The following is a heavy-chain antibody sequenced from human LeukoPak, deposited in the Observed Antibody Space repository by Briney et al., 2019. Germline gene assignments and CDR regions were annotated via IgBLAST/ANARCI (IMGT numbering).Heavy chain of an antibody. Sequence: GGSLRLSCAGTGFSFNKTWMSWVRQPPGKGLEWVGRIKMKAEGGRTDYAAPVKGRFSISRDDSKNTLFLQMNSLEVEDTAVYYCTTIGSDDYVWGVYRQTRDYWGQGTLVTVSS. CDR2: IKMKAEGGRT. J-gene: IGHJ4*02. V-gene: IGHV3-15*01. CDR1: GFSFNKTW. CDR3: TTIGSDDYVWGVYRQTRDY. D-gene: IGHD3-16*02.